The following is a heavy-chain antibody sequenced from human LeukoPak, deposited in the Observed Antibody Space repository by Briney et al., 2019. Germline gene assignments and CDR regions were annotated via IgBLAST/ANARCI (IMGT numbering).Heavy chain of an antibody. CDR2: INHSGST. D-gene: IGHD3-22*01. V-gene: IGHV4-34*01. Sequence: SETLSLTCAVHGGSFSGYYWSWIRQPPGKGLEWIGEINHSGSTNYNPSLKSRVTISVDTSKNQFSLKLSSVTAADTAVYYCARVGHYDSSGYYTPRFDYWGQGTLVTVSS. CDR1: GGSFSGYY. CDR3: ARVGHYDSSGYYTPRFDY. J-gene: IGHJ4*02.